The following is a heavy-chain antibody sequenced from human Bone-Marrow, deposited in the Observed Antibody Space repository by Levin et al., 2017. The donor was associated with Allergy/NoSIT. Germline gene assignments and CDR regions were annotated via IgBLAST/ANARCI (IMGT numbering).Heavy chain of an antibody. Sequence: PGGSLRLSCAASGFTLEDYTMYWVRQAPGKGLEWVSLINWDSTRTFYADSVKGRFTVSRDNSKNSLYLQMNGLRTEDTAFYYCSTLQYYWGQGTLVTVSS. J-gene: IGHJ4*02. CDR1: GFTLEDYT. D-gene: IGHD4-11*01. CDR3: STLQYY. V-gene: IGHV3-43*01. CDR2: INWDSTRT.